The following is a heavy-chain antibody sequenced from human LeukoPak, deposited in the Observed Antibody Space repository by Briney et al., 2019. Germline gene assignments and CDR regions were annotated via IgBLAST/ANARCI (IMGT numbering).Heavy chain of an antibody. CDR3: ARSDSSGYPDAFDI. D-gene: IGHD3-22*01. CDR2: ISSSSSTI. Sequence: PGGSLRLSCAASGFTFSNYWMNWVRQAPGKGLEWVSSISSSSSTIYYADSVKGRFTISRDNAKNSLYLQMNSLRAEDTAVYYCARSDSSGYPDAFDIWGQGTMVTVSS. CDR1: GFTFSNYW. V-gene: IGHV3-48*04. J-gene: IGHJ3*02.